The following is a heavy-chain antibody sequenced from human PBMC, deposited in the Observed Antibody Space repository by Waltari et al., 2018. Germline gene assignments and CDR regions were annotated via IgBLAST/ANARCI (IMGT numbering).Heavy chain of an antibody. V-gene: IGHV1-69*10. CDR3: ARKGPWGSGSYGVGAFDI. CDR2: IIPILGIA. Sequence: QVQLVQSGAEVKKPGSSVKVSCKASGGTFSSYAISWVRQASGQGLEWMGGIIPILGIANYAQKFQGRVTITADKSTSTAYMELSSLRSEDTAVYYCARKGPWGSGSYGVGAFDIWGQGTMVTVSS. CDR1: GGTFSSYA. D-gene: IGHD3-10*01. J-gene: IGHJ3*02.